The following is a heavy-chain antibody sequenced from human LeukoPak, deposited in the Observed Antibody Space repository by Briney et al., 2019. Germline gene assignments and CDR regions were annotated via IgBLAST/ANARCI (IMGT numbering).Heavy chain of an antibody. D-gene: IGHD3-22*01. V-gene: IGHV3-30*04. CDR1: GYTFTSYY. CDR2: ISYDGSNK. J-gene: IGHJ6*03. Sequence: SCKASGYTFTSYYMHWVRQAPGKGLEWVAVISYDGSNKYYADSVKGRFTISRDNSKNTLYLQMNSLRAEDTAVYYCARDDSSGYFYQKKYYMDVWGKGTTVTVSS. CDR3: ARDDSSGYFYQKKYYMDV.